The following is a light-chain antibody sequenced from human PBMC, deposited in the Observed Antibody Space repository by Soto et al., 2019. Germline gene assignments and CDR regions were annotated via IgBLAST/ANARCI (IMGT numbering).Light chain of an antibody. CDR3: QQYGSSPRT. J-gene: IGKJ1*01. Sequence: EIVLTQSPGTLSLSPGERATLSCRASQSVSSSYLAWYQQKPGQAPRLLIYGASSRATGIPDRFSGSGSGTEFSLTISSLQSEDFAVYYCQQYGSSPRTFGQGTKVDI. CDR1: QSVSSSY. V-gene: IGKV3-20*01. CDR2: GAS.